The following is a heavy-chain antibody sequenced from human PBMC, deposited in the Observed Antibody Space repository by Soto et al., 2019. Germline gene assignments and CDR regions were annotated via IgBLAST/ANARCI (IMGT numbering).Heavy chain of an antibody. J-gene: IGHJ6*02. V-gene: IGHV3-21*01. Sequence: GWSLRLSCAASGFTFSSYSMNWVRQAPGKGLEWVSSISSSSSYIYYADSVKGRFTISRDNAKNSLYLQMNSLRAEDTAVYYCARPSYGDYDYYYYGMDVWGQGTTVTVSS. CDR1: GFTFSSYS. CDR3: ARPSYGDYDYYYYGMDV. D-gene: IGHD4-17*01. CDR2: ISSSSSYI.